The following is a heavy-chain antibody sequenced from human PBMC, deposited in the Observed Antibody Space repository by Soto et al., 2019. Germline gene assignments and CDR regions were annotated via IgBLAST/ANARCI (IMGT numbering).Heavy chain of an antibody. V-gene: IGHV3-48*02. Sequence: EVQVVESGGGLVQPGGSLRLSCAASGFTFSSNSMNWVRQAPGKGLEWISYISSSSSTIYADSVKGRFTISRDNAKNSLYLQMNSLRDEDTAVYYCARVIWSGHLTSDLWGQGKLVTVSS. CDR3: ARVIWSGHLTSDL. CDR1: GFTFSSNS. CDR2: ISSSSSTI. J-gene: IGHJ5*02. D-gene: IGHD3-3*01.